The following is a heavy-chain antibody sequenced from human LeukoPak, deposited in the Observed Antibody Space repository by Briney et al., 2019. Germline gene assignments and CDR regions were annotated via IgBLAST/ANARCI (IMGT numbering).Heavy chain of an antibody. Sequence: LRLSCAASGFIVSTNDMSWVRQHPGKGLEWVGDIYYSGSTYYNASLKSRVNISVDTSKKQFSLKLSSVTAADTAVYYCARGSYHFFDYWGQGTLVTVSS. CDR3: ARGSYHFFDY. V-gene: IGHV4-31*02. CDR1: GFIVSTND. D-gene: IGHD1-26*01. CDR2: IYYSGST. J-gene: IGHJ4*02.